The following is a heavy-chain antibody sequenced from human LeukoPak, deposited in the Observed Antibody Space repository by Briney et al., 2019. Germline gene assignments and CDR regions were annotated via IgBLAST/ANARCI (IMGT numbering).Heavy chain of an antibody. V-gene: IGHV3-23*01. Sequence: GGSLRLSCAAAGITFDSYARSWVRQAPGKGLEWISVISGSGGRTSYADSVKGRFIISRNNSKNTLHLQMHSLRAEDTAVCYCVKEKLAYGGGDCFVEYFQDWGQGTLVTVSS. CDR3: VKEKLAYGGGDCFVEYFQD. J-gene: IGHJ1*01. CDR1: GITFDSYA. CDR2: ISGSGGRT. D-gene: IGHD2-21*02.